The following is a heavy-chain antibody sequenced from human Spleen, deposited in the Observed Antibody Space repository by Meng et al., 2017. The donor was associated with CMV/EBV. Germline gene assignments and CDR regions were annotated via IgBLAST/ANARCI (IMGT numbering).Heavy chain of an antibody. V-gene: IGHV4-4*02. Sequence: SLSLPCVVSGGSVSTRNWWSWCRQLPGKGLVWIGEIYQSGSTNLNPSLKSRVNLAVDKSKNQFSLNLSSVTAADTAVYYCASSDIDNWGQGTLVTVSS. D-gene: IGHD3-22*01. CDR1: GGSVSTRNW. CDR3: ASSDIDN. CDR2: IYQSGST. J-gene: IGHJ4*02.